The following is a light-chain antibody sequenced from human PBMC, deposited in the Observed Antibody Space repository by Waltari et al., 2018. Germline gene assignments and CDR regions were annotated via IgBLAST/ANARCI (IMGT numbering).Light chain of an antibody. J-gene: IGKJ1*01. CDR2: WAS. CDR3: QQYYSVPWT. CDR1: QNILYSSNNKNY. Sequence: DIVMIQSPDSLAVSLVERATINCNSSQNILYSSNNKNYLGWYQQKPGQAPKLLIYWASTRESGVPERFSGSGSGTDFTLTISSLQAEDVAVYYCQQYYSVPWTFGQGTKVEIK. V-gene: IGKV4-1*01.